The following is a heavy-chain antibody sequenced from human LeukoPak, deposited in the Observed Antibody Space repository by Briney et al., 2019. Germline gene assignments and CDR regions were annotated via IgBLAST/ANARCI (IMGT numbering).Heavy chain of an antibody. CDR3: AREGYSASPTPFDY. CDR1: GGSISSGDYY. V-gene: IGHV4-30-4*01. CDR2: IYYSGTT. Sequence: PSQTLSLTCTVSGGSISSGDYYWSWIRQAPGKGLEWIVYIYYSGTTDYNPSLKSRGTISVDTSKNQFSLKLSSVTAADTAVYYCAREGYSASPTPFDYWGQGTLVTVSS. J-gene: IGHJ4*02. D-gene: IGHD1-26*01.